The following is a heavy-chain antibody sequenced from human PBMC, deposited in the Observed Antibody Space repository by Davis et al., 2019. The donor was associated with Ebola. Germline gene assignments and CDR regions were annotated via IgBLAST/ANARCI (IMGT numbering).Heavy chain of an antibody. J-gene: IGHJ6*04. D-gene: IGHD3-10*01. CDR2: ISSSSSYI. CDR3: ARDRGVLWFGESEGGMDV. V-gene: IGHV3-21*01. Sequence: GESLKISCAASGFTFSSYAMSWVRQAPGKGLEWVSSISSSSSYIYYADSVKGRFTISRDNSKNTLYLQMSSLRAEDTAVYYCARDRGVLWFGESEGGMDVWGKGTTVTVSS. CDR1: GFTFSSYA.